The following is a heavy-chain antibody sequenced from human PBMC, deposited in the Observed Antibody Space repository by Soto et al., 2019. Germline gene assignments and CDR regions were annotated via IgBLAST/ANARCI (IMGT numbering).Heavy chain of an antibody. J-gene: IGHJ6*02. Sequence: SETLSLTCTVSGGSISTSLYYWGWIRQSPGKGLEWIGSIYYSGSSYYNPSLKSRVTISVDTSKNQFSLKLSSVTAADTAVYYFARPFLELSISNYYGIDVWGQGTTVT. CDR1: GGSISTSLYY. D-gene: IGHD1-7*01. CDR2: IYYSGSS. V-gene: IGHV4-39*01. CDR3: ARPFLELSISNYYGIDV.